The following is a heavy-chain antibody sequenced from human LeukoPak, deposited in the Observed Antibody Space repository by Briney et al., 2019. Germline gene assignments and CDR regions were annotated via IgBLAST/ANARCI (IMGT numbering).Heavy chain of an antibody. J-gene: IGHJ4*02. D-gene: IGHD2-2*02. CDR2: IYTSGST. Sequence: PSETLSLTCAVSGGSISSYYWSWIRQPAGKGLEWTGRIYTSGSTNYNPSLKSRVTMSVDTSKNQFSLKLSSVTAADTAVYYCARSPVYCSSTSCYTYYFDYWGQGTLVTVSS. CDR3: ARSPVYCSSTSCYTYYFDY. CDR1: GGSISSYY. V-gene: IGHV4-4*07.